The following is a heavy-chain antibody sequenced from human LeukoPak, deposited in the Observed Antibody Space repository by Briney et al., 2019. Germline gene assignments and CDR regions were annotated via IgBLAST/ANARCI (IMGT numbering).Heavy chain of an antibody. D-gene: IGHD5-12*01. CDR1: GYTFTSYG. V-gene: IGHV1-18*01. J-gene: IGHJ5*02. CDR3: ARHVLIGGYDKYNWFDP. Sequence: ASVKVSCKASGYTFTSYGISWVRQAPGQGLEWVGWISAYNGNTNYAQKFQGRVTMTEDTSTDTAYMELSSLRSEDTAVYYCARHVLIGGYDKYNWFDPWGQGTLVTVSS. CDR2: ISAYNGNT.